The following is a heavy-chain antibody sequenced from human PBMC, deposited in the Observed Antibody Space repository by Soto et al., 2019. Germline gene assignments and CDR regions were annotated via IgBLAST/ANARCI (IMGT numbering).Heavy chain of an antibody. V-gene: IGHV3-23*01. Sequence: ERALRLPCAASAVTLSSEPMSGCRQAPEKKIEWVSDISGSCGSTYYADSDKVRFTISRDKSKNTLYLQMNSLRAEDTAVYYFVNSSPEMVAVVDAIARGTARYCAQGT. D-gene: IGHD2-15*01. CDR2: ISGSCGST. J-gene: IGHJ4*02. CDR1: AVTLSSEP. CDR3: VNSSPEMVAVVDAIARGTARY.